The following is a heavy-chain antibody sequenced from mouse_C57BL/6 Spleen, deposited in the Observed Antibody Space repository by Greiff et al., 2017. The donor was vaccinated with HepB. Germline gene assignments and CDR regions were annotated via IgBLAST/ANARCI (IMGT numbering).Heavy chain of an antibody. CDR3: ARYRNLYYYGSSSYFDY. CDR2: IDPSDSYT. CDR1: GYTFTSYW. Sequence: QVQLQQPGAELVKPGASVKLSCKASGYTFTSYWMQWVKQRPGQGLEWIGEIDPSDSYTNYNQKFKGKATLTVDTSSSTAYMQLSSLTSEDSAVYYCARYRNLYYYGSSSYFDYWGQGTTLTVSS. V-gene: IGHV1-50*01. J-gene: IGHJ2*01. D-gene: IGHD1-1*01.